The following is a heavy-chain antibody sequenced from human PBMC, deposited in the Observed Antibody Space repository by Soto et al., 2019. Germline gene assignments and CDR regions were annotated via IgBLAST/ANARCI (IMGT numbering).Heavy chain of an antibody. V-gene: IGHV4-30-4*01. CDR2: IYYSGST. CDR3: ARGRVLSNWFDP. CDR1: GGSISSGDYY. J-gene: IGHJ5*02. Sequence: QVQLQESGPGLVKPSQTLSLTCTVSGGSISSGDYYWSWIRQPPGKGLEWIGYIYYSGSTYYNPSLKSRVTIPVDTSKHQFSLKLSSVTAADTAVYYCARGRVLSNWFDPWGQGTLVTVSS. D-gene: IGHD2-15*01.